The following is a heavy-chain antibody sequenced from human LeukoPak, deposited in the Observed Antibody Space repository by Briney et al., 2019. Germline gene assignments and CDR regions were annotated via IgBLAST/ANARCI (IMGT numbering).Heavy chain of an antibody. V-gene: IGHV4-39*07. Sequence: SETLSLTCRVSGVSISSGSNYWGWIRQPPGTTLEWIGSIYSSGSTYYNSSLKSRVIILIDTAKNHFSLNLSSVTAADTAVYYCARSDGCGLVGIWGQGTMVTVSS. J-gene: IGHJ3*02. CDR3: ARSDGCGLVGI. D-gene: IGHD3-22*01. CDR1: GVSISSGSNY. CDR2: IYSSGST.